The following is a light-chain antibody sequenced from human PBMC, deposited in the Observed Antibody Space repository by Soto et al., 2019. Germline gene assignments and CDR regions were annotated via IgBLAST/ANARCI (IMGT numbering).Light chain of an antibody. CDR3: LQTDTPPRT. V-gene: IGKV3-20*01. J-gene: IGKJ1*01. CDR1: QSGTSTY. Sequence: IGLSGSPRTLTLLPGERAALSCRTGQSGTSTYLAWYQQRPGQAPTHFIFATYSRATGVPDRFSGSASGTDFTLTIRNMEREDFAAYYCLQTDTPPRTFGQGTKVDIK. CDR2: ATY.